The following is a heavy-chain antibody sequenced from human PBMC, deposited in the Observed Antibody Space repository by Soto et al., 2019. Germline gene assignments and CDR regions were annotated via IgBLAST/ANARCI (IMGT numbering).Heavy chain of an antibody. V-gene: IGHV4-30-4*01. Sequence: SETLSLTCTVSGGSISSGDYYWSWIRQPPGKGLEWIGYIYYSGSTYYNPSLKSRVTISVDTSKNQFSLKLSSVTAADTAVYYCARDRMQLVRGMDVWGQGTTVTVS. CDR3: ARDRMQLVRGMDV. CDR2: IYYSGST. D-gene: IGHD6-6*01. J-gene: IGHJ6*02. CDR1: GGSISSGDYY.